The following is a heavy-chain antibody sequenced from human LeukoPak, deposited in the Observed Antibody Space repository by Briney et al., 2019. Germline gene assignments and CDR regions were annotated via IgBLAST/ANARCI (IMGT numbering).Heavy chain of an antibody. J-gene: IGHJ4*02. D-gene: IGHD5-18*01. CDR3: ARGGRGYSYGVDY. CDR2: IYYSGST. Sequence: SETLSLTCTVSGGSISSYYWSWIRQPPGKGLEWIGYIYYSGSTNYNPSLKSRVTRSVDTSKNQFSLKLSSVTAADTAVYYCARGGRGYSYGVDYWGQGTLVTVSS. CDR1: GGSISSYY. V-gene: IGHV4-59*01.